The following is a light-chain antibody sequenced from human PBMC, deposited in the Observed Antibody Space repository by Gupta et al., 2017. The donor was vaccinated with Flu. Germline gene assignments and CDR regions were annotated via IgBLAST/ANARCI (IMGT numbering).Light chain of an antibody. Sequence: PSILSASIGDKVTITCRASPSINTWLAWYQQKSGKAPTVLIYKASTLKSGVPSRFSGSGSGTEFTLTISGLQPDDFATYYCQQYHSYPITFGQGTKVEI. CDR2: KAS. CDR1: PSINTW. J-gene: IGKJ2*01. V-gene: IGKV1-5*03. CDR3: QQYHSYPIT.